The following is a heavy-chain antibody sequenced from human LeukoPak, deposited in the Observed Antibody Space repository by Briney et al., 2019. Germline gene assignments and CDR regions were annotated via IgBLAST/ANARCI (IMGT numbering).Heavy chain of an antibody. J-gene: IGHJ4*02. Sequence: SETLSLTCAVYGGSFSGYYWSWIRQPPGKGLEWIGEINHSGSTNYNPSLKSRVTISVDTSKNQFSLKLSSVTAADTAVYYCARPAYYDILTGYFGGFDYWGQGTLVTVSS. CDR1: GGSFSGYY. CDR3: ARPAYYDILTGYFGGFDY. CDR2: INHSGST. D-gene: IGHD3-9*01. V-gene: IGHV4-34*01.